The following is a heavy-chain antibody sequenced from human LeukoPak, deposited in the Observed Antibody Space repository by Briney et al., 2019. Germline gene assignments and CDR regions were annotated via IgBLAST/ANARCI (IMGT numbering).Heavy chain of an antibody. J-gene: IGHJ4*02. V-gene: IGHV3-21*01. CDR2: ISSSSSYI. CDR1: GFTFSSYS. Sequence: SGGSLRLSCAASGFTFSSYSMNWVRQAPGKGLEWVSSISSSSSYIYYADSVKGRFTISRDNAKNSLYLQMNSLRAEDTAVYYCATYYEREYYFDYWGQGTLVTVSS. CDR3: ATYYEREYYFDY. D-gene: IGHD3-16*01.